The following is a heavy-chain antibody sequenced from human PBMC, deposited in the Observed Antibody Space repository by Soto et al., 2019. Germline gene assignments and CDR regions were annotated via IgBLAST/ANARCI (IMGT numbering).Heavy chain of an antibody. CDR3: ASGYDWNYYYGMDV. CDR1: GGSISSGDYY. Sequence: PSETLSLTCTVSGGSISSGDYYWSWIRQPPGKGLEWIGYIYYSGSTYYNPSLKSRVTISVDTSKNQFSLKLSSVTAADTAVYYCASGYDWNYYYGMDVWGQGTTVTVSS. J-gene: IGHJ6*02. V-gene: IGHV4-30-4*01. D-gene: IGHD5-12*01. CDR2: IYYSGST.